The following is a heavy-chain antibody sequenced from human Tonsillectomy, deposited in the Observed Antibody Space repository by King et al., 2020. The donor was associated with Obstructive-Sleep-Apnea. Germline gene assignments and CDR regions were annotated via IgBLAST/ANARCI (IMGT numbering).Heavy chain of an antibody. Sequence: VQLVESGAEVKKPGASVKVSCKASGYTFTGYYIHWVRQAPGQGLEWMGWIKPNSGGTIYAQKFQGRVTTTRDTSINTAYMELSRLRSEDTAVYYCARHHIRSDYDSDYWGQGTLVTVSS. D-gene: IGHD5-12*01. V-gene: IGHV1-2*02. CDR2: IKPNSGGT. CDR1: GYTFTGYY. CDR3: ARHHIRSDYDSDY. J-gene: IGHJ4*02.